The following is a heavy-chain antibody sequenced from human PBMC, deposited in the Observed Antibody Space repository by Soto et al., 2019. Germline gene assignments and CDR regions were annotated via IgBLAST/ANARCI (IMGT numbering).Heavy chain of an antibody. J-gene: IGHJ6*02. V-gene: IGHV3-23*01. CDR3: AKVSILTESYHYYAMDV. CDR1: GFTFSTYA. CDR2: ICGLSGGT. D-gene: IGHD3-9*01. Sequence: EVQLLESGGGSVQPGGALRLSCVASGFTFSTYAMSWVRQAPGKGLEWVSGICGLSGGTDYADSVKGRVTISRDNSKNTLYLQMNSLRAEDTAVYFCAKVSILTESYHYYAMDVWGQGTKVTVSS.